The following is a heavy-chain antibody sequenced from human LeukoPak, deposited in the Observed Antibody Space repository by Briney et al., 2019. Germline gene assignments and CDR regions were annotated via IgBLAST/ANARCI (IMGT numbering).Heavy chain of an antibody. J-gene: IGHJ6*03. CDR2: IYYSGST. CDR1: GGSISSYY. Sequence: SETLSPTCTVSGGSISSYYWSWIRQPPGKGLEWIGYIYYSGSTNYNPSLKSRVTISVDTSKNQFSLKLSSVTAADTAVYYCARGRKNILTGYYHYYYMDVWGKGTTVTVSS. V-gene: IGHV4-59*01. D-gene: IGHD3-9*01. CDR3: ARGRKNILTGYYHYYYMDV.